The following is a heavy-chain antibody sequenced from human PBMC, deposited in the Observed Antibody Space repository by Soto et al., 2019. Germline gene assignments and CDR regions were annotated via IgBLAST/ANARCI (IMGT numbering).Heavy chain of an antibody. CDR2: ISYDGSNK. CDR1: GFTFSSYG. Sequence: PGGSLRLSCAASGFTFSSYGMHWVRQAPGKGLEWVAVISYDGSNKYYADSVKGRFTISRDNSKNTLYLQMNSLRAEDTAVYYCANPSGSYENWFDPWGQGTLVTVSS. D-gene: IGHD1-26*01. CDR3: ANPSGSYENWFDP. V-gene: IGHV3-30*18. J-gene: IGHJ5*02.